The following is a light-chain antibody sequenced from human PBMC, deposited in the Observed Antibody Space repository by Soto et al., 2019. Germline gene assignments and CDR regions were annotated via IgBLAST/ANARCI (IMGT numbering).Light chain of an antibody. V-gene: IGKV1-5*01. J-gene: IGKJ1*01. CDR2: DAS. CDR3: QQYNSFWT. Sequence: DIPMTQSPSTLSASVGDRVTITCRASQSISSWVAWYQQKPGKAPKLLIYDASSLESGVPSRFSGSGSGTEFTLSISSLQHDDFATYYCQQYNSFWTFGQGTKVEIK. CDR1: QSISSW.